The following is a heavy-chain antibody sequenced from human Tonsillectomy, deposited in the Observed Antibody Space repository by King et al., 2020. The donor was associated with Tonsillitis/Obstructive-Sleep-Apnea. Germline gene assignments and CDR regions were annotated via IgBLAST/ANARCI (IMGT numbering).Heavy chain of an antibody. CDR3: ARDLNNWNRINNYYMDV. V-gene: IGHV3-48*02. J-gene: IGHJ6*03. D-gene: IGHD1-20*01. Sequence: VQLVESGGGLVQPGGSLRLSCAASGFTFSGYSKNWVLQAPGKGLEWVSYISSSSSIIYYAVSVKGRFTTSRDNAKNSLYLQMNSLRDEDTAVYYCARDLNNWNRINNYYMDVWGKGTTVTVSS. CDR1: GFTFSGYS. CDR2: ISSSSSII.